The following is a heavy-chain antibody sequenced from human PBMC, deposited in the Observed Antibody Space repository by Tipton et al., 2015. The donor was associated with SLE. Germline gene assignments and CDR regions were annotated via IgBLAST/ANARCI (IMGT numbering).Heavy chain of an antibody. CDR3: ARPVYSSWKYYYYGMNV. CDR1: GYTFTSYG. CDR2: ISAYNGNT. J-gene: IGHJ6*02. Sequence: QLVQSGAEVKKPGASVKVSCKASGYTFTSYGISWVRQAPGQGLEWMGWISAYNGNTNYAQKLPGRVSMTTDTSTSTAYMELRSLRSDDTAVYYCARPVYSSWKYYYYGMNVWGQGTTVTVSS. D-gene: IGHD6-13*01. V-gene: IGHV1-18*01.